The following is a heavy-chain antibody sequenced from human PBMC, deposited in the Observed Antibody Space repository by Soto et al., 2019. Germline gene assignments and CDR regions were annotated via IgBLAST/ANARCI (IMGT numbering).Heavy chain of an antibody. V-gene: IGHV1-69*06. CDR1: GGTFSSHA. CDR3: ARDLTYIRFLSWFDP. CDR2: IIPIFGTA. Sequence: SVKVSCKASGGTFSSHAISWVRQAPGQGLEWMGGIIPIFGTANYAQKFQGRVTITADKSTSTAYMELSSLRSEDTAVYYCARDLTYIRFLSWFDPWGQGTLVTVSS. D-gene: IGHD3-3*01. J-gene: IGHJ5*02.